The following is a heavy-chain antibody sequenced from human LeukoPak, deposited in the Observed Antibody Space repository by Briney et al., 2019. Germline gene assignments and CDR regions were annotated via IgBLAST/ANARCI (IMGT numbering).Heavy chain of an antibody. D-gene: IGHD5-24*01. CDR2: IYTSGST. CDR3: ASKDGYNSFDY. CDR1: GGSISSYY. J-gene: IGHJ4*02. Sequence: SETLSLTCTVSGGSISSYYWSWIRQPPGKGLEWIGYIYTSGSTNYNPSLKSRVTISVDTSKNQFSLKLSSVTAADTAVYYCASKDGYNSFDYWGRGTLVTVSS. V-gene: IGHV4-4*09.